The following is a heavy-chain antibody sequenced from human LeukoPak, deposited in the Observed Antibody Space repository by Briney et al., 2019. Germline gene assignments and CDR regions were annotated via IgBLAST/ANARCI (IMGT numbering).Heavy chain of an antibody. CDR3: ARGLLLVATRTYYYGMDV. CDR1: GGSFSGYY. V-gene: IGHV4-34*01. D-gene: IGHD5-12*01. J-gene: IGHJ6*02. CDR2: INHSGST. Sequence: SETLSLTCAVYGGSFSGYYWSWIRQPPGKGLEWIGEINHSGSTNYNPSLKSRDTISVDTSKNQFSLKLSSVTAADTAVYYCARGLLLVATRTYYYGMDVWGQGTTVTVSS.